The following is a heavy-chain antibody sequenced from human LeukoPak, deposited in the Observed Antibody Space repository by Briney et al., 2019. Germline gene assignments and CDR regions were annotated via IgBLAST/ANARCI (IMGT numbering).Heavy chain of an antibody. CDR2: IKRDGSEK. V-gene: IGHV3-7*01. CDR3: ARDTGYSSSYDAFDI. Sequence: GGSLRLSCAASGFTFSSYWMSWVRQAPGKGLGWVANIKRDGSEKYYVDSVKGRFTISRDNAKNSLYLQMNSLRAEDTAVYYCARDTGYSSSYDAFDIWGQGTMVTVSS. D-gene: IGHD6-13*01. J-gene: IGHJ3*02. CDR1: GFTFSSYW.